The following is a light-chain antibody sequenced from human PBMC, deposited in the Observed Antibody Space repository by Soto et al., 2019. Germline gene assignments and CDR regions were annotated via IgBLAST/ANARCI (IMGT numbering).Light chain of an antibody. CDR2: DAS. Sequence: EIVMTQSPANLSVSLGERAIFSCRASQSVSSNLAWYHQKPGQAPRLLIYDASARATDIPPRISGSGSGTEFTLTISSLQPEDFAIYYCQQYNKWPLTFGQGTKVDIK. V-gene: IGKV3-15*01. CDR1: QSVSSN. CDR3: QQYNKWPLT. J-gene: IGKJ2*01.